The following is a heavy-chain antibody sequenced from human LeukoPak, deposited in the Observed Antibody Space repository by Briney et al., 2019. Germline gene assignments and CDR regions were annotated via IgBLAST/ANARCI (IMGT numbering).Heavy chain of an antibody. J-gene: IGHJ4*02. Sequence: SETLSLTCTVSGGSISSYYWSWIRQPAGKGLEWIGRIYTSGTTYYNPSLRSRVTISVDTSKNQFSLKLSSVTAADTAVYYCARDSRNYYDSSGRYYFDYWGQGTLVTVSS. D-gene: IGHD3-22*01. V-gene: IGHV4-4*07. CDR3: ARDSRNYYDSSGRYYFDY. CDR1: GGSISSYY. CDR2: IYTSGTT.